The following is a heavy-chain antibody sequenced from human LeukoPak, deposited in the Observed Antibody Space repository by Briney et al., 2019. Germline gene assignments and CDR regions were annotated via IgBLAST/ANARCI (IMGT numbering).Heavy chain of an antibody. CDR3: ATSSGSYLCAFDI. Sequence: RASVKVSCKASGYTFTGYYMHWVRQAPGQGLEWMGWINPNSGGTNYAQKFQGRVTMTEDTSTDTAYMELSSLRSEDTAVYYCATSSGSYLCAFDIWGQGTMVTVSS. J-gene: IGHJ3*02. D-gene: IGHD1-26*01. CDR1: GYTFTGYY. V-gene: IGHV1-2*02. CDR2: INPNSGGT.